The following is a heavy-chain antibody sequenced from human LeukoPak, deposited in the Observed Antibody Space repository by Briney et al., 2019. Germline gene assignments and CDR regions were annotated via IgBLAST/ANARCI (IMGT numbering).Heavy chain of an antibody. Sequence: GASVKVSCKASGGTFSSYAISWVRQAPGQGLEWMGGIIPIFGTANYAQKFQGRVTITADEFTSTAYMELSSLRSEDTAVYYCARDGVSGSYGGDYWGQGTLVTVSS. CDR1: GGTFSSYA. CDR2: IIPIFGTA. CDR3: ARDGVSGSYGGDY. V-gene: IGHV1-69*13. D-gene: IGHD1-26*01. J-gene: IGHJ4*02.